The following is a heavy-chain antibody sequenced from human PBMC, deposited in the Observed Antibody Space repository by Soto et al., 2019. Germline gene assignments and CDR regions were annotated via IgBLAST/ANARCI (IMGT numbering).Heavy chain of an antibody. Sequence: GASVKVSCKVSGYTFTSYGVSWVRQAPGQGLEWVGWISVNNGNTNYAQKLQGRVTLTTDTSTSTAYMELRSLRSDDTAVYYCARNELPDNFFDPWGQGTLVTVSS. CDR3: ARNELPDNFFDP. CDR2: ISVNNGNT. J-gene: IGHJ5*02. V-gene: IGHV1-18*01. CDR1: GYTFTSYG. D-gene: IGHD1-7*01.